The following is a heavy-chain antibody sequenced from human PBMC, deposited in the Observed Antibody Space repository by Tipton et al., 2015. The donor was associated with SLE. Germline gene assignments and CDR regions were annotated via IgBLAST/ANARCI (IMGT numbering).Heavy chain of an antibody. Sequence: SLRLSCAASGFTFSDYYMSWIRQAPGKGLEWVSYISSSGSTIYYADSVKGRFTISRDNAKNSLYPQMNSLRAEDTAVYYCARERDCSGGSCYLDYWGQGTLVTVSS. V-gene: IGHV3-11*01. CDR1: GFTFSDYY. J-gene: IGHJ4*02. CDR2: ISSSGSTI. CDR3: ARERDCSGGSCYLDY. D-gene: IGHD2-15*01.